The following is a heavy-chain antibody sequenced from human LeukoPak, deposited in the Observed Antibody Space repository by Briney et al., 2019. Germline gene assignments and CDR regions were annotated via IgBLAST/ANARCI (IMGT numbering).Heavy chain of an antibody. CDR3: ARRYDSSWTFDY. CDR2: IYYSGST. D-gene: IGHD6-13*01. J-gene: IGHJ4*02. CDR1: GGSISSSSYY. Sequence: SETLSLTCTVSGGSISSSSYYWGWIRQPPGKGLEWIGTIYYSGSTYYNPSLKSRVTISVDTSNNQFSLKLSSVTAADTAVYYCARRYDSSWTFDYWGQGTLVTVSS. V-gene: IGHV4-39*01.